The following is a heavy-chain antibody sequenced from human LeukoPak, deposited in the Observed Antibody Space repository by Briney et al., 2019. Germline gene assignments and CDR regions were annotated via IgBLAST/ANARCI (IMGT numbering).Heavy chain of an antibody. CDR1: DGSISGYY. J-gene: IGHJ5*02. CDR3: AWWDSANWFDP. Sequence: TSPTLSITSPAPDGSISGYYWSLIRQPPGKGLKCIGYIYYSGSTNYNPSLKSRVTISVDTSRNQFSLKLSSVTAADTAVYYCAWWDSANWFDPWGQGTLVTVSS. CDR2: IYYSGST. D-gene: IGHD1-26*01. V-gene: IGHV4-59*01.